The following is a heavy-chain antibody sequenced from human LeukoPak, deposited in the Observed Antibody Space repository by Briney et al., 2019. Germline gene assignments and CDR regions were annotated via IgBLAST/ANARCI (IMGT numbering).Heavy chain of an antibody. Sequence: ASVKVSCKASGYTFTSYGISWVRQAPGQGLEWMGWISAYNGNTNYAQKFQGRVTMTEDTSTDTAYMELSSLRSEDTAVYYCATDPRRITMVRGERRLLLYWGQGTLVTVSS. CDR1: GYTFTSYG. CDR3: ATDPRRITMVRGERRLLLY. V-gene: IGHV1-18*01. CDR2: ISAYNGNT. J-gene: IGHJ4*02. D-gene: IGHD3-10*01.